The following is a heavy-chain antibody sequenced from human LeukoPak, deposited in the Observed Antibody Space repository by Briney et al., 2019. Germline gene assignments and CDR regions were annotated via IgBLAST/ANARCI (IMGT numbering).Heavy chain of an antibody. J-gene: IGHJ3*02. CDR3: AKDWRPYCSGGSCYPDAFDI. CDR2: ISRDGLDT. CDR1: EFTFSTYA. Sequence: PGGSLRLSCAASEFTFSTYAMHWVRQAPGKGPEWVAVISRDGLDTYYADSVKGRFTISRDNSKNTLYLQMNSLRAEDTAVYYCAKDWRPYCSGGSCYPDAFDIWGQGTMVTVSS. D-gene: IGHD2-15*01. V-gene: IGHV3-30*04.